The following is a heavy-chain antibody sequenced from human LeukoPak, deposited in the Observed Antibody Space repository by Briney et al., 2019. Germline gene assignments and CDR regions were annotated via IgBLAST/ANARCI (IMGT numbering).Heavy chain of an antibody. D-gene: IGHD6-13*01. V-gene: IGHV1-2*02. Sequence: ASEKVSCKASGYTFTGYYMHWVRQAPGQGLEWMGWINPNSGGTNYAQKFQGRVTMTRDTSISTAYMELSRLRSDDTAVYYCARVAAAGYNWFDPWGQGTLVTVSS. CDR1: GYTFTGYY. J-gene: IGHJ5*02. CDR2: INPNSGGT. CDR3: ARVAAAGYNWFDP.